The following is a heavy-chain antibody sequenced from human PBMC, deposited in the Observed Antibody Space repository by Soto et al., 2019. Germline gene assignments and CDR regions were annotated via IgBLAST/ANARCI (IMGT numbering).Heavy chain of an antibody. V-gene: IGHV3-49*03. Sequence: GGSLRLSCTASGFTFGDYAMSWFRQAPGKGLEWVGFIRSKAYGGTTEYAASVKGRFTISRDDSKSIAYLQMNSLKTEDTAVYYCTGSYGKHYYYYYMDVWGKGTTVTVSS. CDR3: TGSYGKHYYYYYMDV. D-gene: IGHD5-18*01. J-gene: IGHJ6*03. CDR2: IRSKAYGGTT. CDR1: GFTFGDYA.